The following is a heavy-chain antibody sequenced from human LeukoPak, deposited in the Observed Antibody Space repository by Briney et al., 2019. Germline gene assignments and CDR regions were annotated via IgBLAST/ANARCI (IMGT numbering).Heavy chain of an antibody. CDR3: ARDLVLGSGWYAIDY. CDR2: IKQDGSEK. D-gene: IGHD6-19*01. CDR1: GFTFSSYE. V-gene: IGHV3-7*01. J-gene: IGHJ4*02. Sequence: PGGSLRLSCAASGFTFSSYEMNWVRQAPGKGLEWVANIKQDGSEKYYVDSVKGRFTISRDNAKNSLYLQMNSLRAEDTAVYYCARDLVLGSGWYAIDYWGQGTLVTVSS.